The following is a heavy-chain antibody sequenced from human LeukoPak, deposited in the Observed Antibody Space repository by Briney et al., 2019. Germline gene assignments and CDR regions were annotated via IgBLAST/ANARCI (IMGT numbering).Heavy chain of an antibody. CDR1: GSNFKNYA. V-gene: IGHV1-69*13. CDR2: LIPGVGTP. CDR3: ARGHRFFEWLLDY. D-gene: IGHD3-3*01. Sequence: SVKVSCKANGSNFKNYAFSWVRQAPGQGLEWMGGLIPGVGTPNYAEDFQDRVTITAAASSTTIYMEISSLTPDDTAVYYCARGHRFFEWLLDYWGQGVQVIVSS. J-gene: IGHJ4*02.